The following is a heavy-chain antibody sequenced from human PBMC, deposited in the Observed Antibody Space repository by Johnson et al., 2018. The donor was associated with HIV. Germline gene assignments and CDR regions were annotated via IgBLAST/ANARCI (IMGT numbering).Heavy chain of an antibody. V-gene: IGHV3-23*04. CDR1: GFTFSSYA. J-gene: IGHJ3*02. Sequence: QLVESGGGLVQPGGSLRVSCAASGFTFSSYAMSWVRQAPGKGLEWVSAIFGGGDNTLYADSVKGWFTMSSYKSKNTLYLQMNSLRAEDTAVYYCAKDRSEYYDFWSGYYRGGDAFDIWGQGTMVTVSS. CDR3: AKDRSEYYDFWSGYYRGGDAFDI. CDR2: IFGGGDNT. D-gene: IGHD3-3*01.